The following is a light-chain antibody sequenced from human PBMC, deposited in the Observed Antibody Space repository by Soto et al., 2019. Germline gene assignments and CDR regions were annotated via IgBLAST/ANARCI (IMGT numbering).Light chain of an antibody. CDR1: SSDVGTYNY. CDR3: SSYISSTTLL. CDR2: DVS. Sequence: SALTQPASVSGSPGQSITITCTGTSSDVGTYNYVSWYQQHPGKAPKLMIYDVSDRPSTVSDRFSGSKSANTASLTISGLQTEDEADYYCSSYISSTTLLFGGGTKVTVL. V-gene: IGLV2-14*01. J-gene: IGLJ2*01.